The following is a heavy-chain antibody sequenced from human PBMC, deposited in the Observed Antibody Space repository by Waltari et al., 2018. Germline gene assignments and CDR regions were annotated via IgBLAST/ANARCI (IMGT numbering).Heavy chain of an antibody. D-gene: IGHD2-15*01. CDR3: ASVPYCSGGSCYGY. V-gene: IGHV3-48*01. CDR1: GFTFSRYS. J-gene: IGHJ4*02. CDR2: ISSSSSTI. Sequence: EVQLVESGGGLVQPGGSLRLSCAASGFTFSRYSMNWVRQAPGKGLEWVSYISSSSSTIYYADSVKGRFTISRDNAKNSLYLQMNSLRAEDTAVYYCASVPYCSGGSCYGYWGQGTLVTVSS.